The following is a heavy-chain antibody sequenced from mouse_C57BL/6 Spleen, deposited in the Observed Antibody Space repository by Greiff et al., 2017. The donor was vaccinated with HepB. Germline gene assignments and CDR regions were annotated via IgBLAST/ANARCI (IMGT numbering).Heavy chain of an antibody. D-gene: IGHD2-1*01. J-gene: IGHJ1*03. CDR3: ASSYGNYWDFDV. V-gene: IGHV1-52*01. Sequence: QVQLQQPGAELVRPGSSVKLSCKASGYTFTSYWMHWVKQRPIQGLEWIGNIDPSDSETHYNQKFKDKATLTVDKSSSTAYMQLSSLTSEDSAVYYCASSYGNYWDFDVWGTGTTVTVSS. CDR1: GYTFTSYW. CDR2: IDPSDSET.